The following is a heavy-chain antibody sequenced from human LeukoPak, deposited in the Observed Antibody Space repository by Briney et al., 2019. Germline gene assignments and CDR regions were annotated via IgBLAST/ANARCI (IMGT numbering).Heavy chain of an antibody. D-gene: IGHD3-10*01. CDR3: ARVVDYGSGSYGRKNYYYYYYMDV. Sequence: ASVKVSCKASGYTFTSYYMHWVRQAPGQGLEWMGIINPSGGSTSYAQKFQGRVTMTRDMSTSTVYMELSRLRSDDTAVYYCARVVDYGSGSYGRKNYYYYYYMDVWGKGTTVTISS. CDR1: GYTFTSYY. CDR2: INPSGGST. V-gene: IGHV1-46*01. J-gene: IGHJ6*03.